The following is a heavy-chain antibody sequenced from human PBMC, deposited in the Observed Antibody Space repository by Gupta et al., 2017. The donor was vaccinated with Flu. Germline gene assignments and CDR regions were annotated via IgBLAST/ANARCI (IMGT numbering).Heavy chain of an antibody. Sequence: EVQLVESGGGLVQPGGSLRLSCAASGFTFSSYEMNWLRQAPGKGPEWVSYIGNSGRTIYYADSVKGRFTISRDNAKKSLYLEMSSLRAEDTAVYYCARSSNEYFHHWGQGTLVTVSS. CDR3: ARSSNEYFHH. J-gene: IGHJ1*01. V-gene: IGHV3-48*03. CDR1: GFTFSSYE. CDR2: IGNSGRTI. D-gene: IGHD6-6*01.